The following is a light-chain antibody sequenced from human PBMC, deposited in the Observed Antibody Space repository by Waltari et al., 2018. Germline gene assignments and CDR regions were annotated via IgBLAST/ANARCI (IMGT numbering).Light chain of an antibody. Sequence: QSALTQPAPVSGSPGPSITISCTGTSSAIGNSNLVSWYQRQSGKAPKLMIYEVTTRPSGVSDRFSGSKSGNTASLTISGLQAEDEADYYCCSYAGTTIYVLFGGGTKLTVL. CDR2: EVT. CDR3: CSYAGTTIYVL. J-gene: IGLJ2*01. CDR1: SSAIGNSNL. V-gene: IGLV2-23*02.